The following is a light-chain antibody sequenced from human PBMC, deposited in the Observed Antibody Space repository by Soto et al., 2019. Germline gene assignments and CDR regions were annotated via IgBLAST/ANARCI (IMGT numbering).Light chain of an antibody. V-gene: IGKV3D-15*01. J-gene: IGKJ3*01. CDR1: QTVSNN. CDR2: GAS. CDR3: QQYNTWPPPSES. Sequence: EIVMTQSPATLSVSPGERATLSCRAGQTVSNNLAWYQQKPGQAPRLLIYGASTRATGIPARFSGSGSGTEFTLTISSLQSEDFAVYYCQQYNTWPPPSESVGPGTKVDIK.